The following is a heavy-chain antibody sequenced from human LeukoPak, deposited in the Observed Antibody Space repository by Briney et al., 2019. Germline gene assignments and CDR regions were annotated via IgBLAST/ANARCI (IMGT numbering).Heavy chain of an antibody. V-gene: IGHV3-48*01. J-gene: IGHJ4*02. CDR1: GFSFSAYS. CDR2: ITRSSSPI. CDR3: TRDPNALDF. Sequence: GGSLRLSCAASGFSFSAYSMNWVRQAPGKGLEWVSYITRSSSPIYYADSVRGRFTISRDNAKNSLYLQMNSLRAEDTAVYYCTRDPNALDFWGQGTLATVSS.